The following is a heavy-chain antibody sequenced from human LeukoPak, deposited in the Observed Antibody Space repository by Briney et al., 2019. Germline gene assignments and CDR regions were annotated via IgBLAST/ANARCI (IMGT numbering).Heavy chain of an antibody. J-gene: IGHJ1*01. V-gene: IGHV3-30-3*01. CDR1: GFTFSSYA. D-gene: IGHD2-15*01. CDR2: ISYDGSNK. Sequence: GGSLRLSCAASGFTFSSYAMHWVRQAPGKGLEWVAVISYDGSNKYYADSVKGRFTISRDNSKNTLYLQMNSRRAEATAVYYCARAPAVLREYFQSWGQGTMVTLSS. CDR3: ARAPAVLREYFQS.